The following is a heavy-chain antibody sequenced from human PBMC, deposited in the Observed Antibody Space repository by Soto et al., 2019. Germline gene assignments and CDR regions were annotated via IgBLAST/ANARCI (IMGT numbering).Heavy chain of an antibody. V-gene: IGHV1-24*01. CDR3: ATGLSSYNWNDVLFWFDP. CDR2: FDPEDGET. CDR1: GYTLTELS. D-gene: IGHD1-1*01. Sequence: ASVKVSCKVSGYTLTELSMHWVRQAPGKGLEWMGGFDPEDGETIYAQKFQARVTMTEDTSPDTAYMELSSLRSEDTAVYYCATGLSSYNWNDVLFWFDPWGQGALGTVSS. J-gene: IGHJ5*02.